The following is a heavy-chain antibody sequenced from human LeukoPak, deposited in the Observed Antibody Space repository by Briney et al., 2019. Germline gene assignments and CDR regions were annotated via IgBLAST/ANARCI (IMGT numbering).Heavy chain of an antibody. D-gene: IGHD3-22*01. J-gene: IGHJ3*02. V-gene: IGHV4-38-2*01. Sequence: PSETLSLTCAVSGYSISSGYYWGWIRQPPGKGLEWIGSMYHSGSAYYNPSLKSRVTISVDTSKNQFSLKLSSVTAADTAVYYCARRYHYDSSGYAFDIWGQGTMVTVSS. CDR1: GYSISSGYY. CDR2: MYHSGSA. CDR3: ARRYHYDSSGYAFDI.